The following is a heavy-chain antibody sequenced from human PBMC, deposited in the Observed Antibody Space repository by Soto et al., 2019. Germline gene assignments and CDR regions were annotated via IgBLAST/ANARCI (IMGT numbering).Heavy chain of an antibody. J-gene: IGHJ6*02. Sequence: GGSLRLSCAASGFTFSSYGMHWVRQAPGKGLEWVAVIWYDGSNKYYADSVKGRFTISRDNSKNTLYLQMNSLRAEDTAVYYCARDIASIAAAGTAAYYYGMDVWGQGTTVTVSS. CDR2: IWYDGSNK. V-gene: IGHV3-33*01. CDR3: ARDIASIAAAGTAAYYYGMDV. D-gene: IGHD6-13*01. CDR1: GFTFSSYG.